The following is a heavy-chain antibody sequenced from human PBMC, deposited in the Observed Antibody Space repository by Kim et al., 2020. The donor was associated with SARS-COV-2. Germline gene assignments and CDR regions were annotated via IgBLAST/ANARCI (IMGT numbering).Heavy chain of an antibody. J-gene: IGHJ2*01. CDR1: GFSFRDYY. D-gene: IGHD2-21*01. CDR3: AIPCIHFLPRWYF. Sequence: GGSLRLSCAASGFSFRDYYMNWIRQAPGKGLEWISYSSNSGSFITYAHSVNGRFIIPMANAKHKLHLHLNSLSVEHTAVNHCAIPCIHFLPRWYF. V-gene: IGHV3-11*01. CDR2: SSNSGSFI.